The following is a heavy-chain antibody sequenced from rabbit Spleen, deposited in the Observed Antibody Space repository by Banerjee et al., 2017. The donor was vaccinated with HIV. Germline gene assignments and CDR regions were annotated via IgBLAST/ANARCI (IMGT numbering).Heavy chain of an antibody. D-gene: IGHD4-1*01. Sequence: QSLEESGGGLVKPGASLTLSCKASGFSFNSGYDMCWVRQAPGKGLEWIASINSFTGRPVYAAWAKDRFTISKASWTTVTLQMISLTDADTARYFCARDLAGVIGWNFGWWGPGTLVTVS. J-gene: IGHJ4*01. CDR1: GFSFNSGYD. CDR2: INSFTGRP. V-gene: IGHV1S40*01. CDR3: ARDLAGVIGWNFGW.